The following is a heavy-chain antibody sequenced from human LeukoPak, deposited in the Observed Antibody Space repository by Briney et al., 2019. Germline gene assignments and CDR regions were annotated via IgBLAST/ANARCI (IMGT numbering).Heavy chain of an antibody. Sequence: GGSLRLSCAASGFTFSDYYMSWIRQAPGKWLEWVSYISSSGSTIYYADSVKGRFTISRDNAKNSLYLQMNSLRAEDTAVYYCARDCSSTSCYSTLDYSGQGTLVTVSS. CDR2: ISSSGSTI. V-gene: IGHV3-11*04. D-gene: IGHD2-2*01. J-gene: IGHJ4*02. CDR1: GFTFSDYY. CDR3: ARDCSSTSCYSTLDY.